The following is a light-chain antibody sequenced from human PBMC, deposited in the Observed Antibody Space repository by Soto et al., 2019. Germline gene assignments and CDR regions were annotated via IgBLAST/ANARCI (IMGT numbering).Light chain of an antibody. J-gene: IGKJ1*01. CDR1: QSISSY. CDR3: QQSYSTPPL. V-gene: IGKV1-39*01. Sequence: DIQMTQSPSSLSASVGDRVTITCRASQSISSYLNWYQQKPGKAPKLLIYAASSLQSGVLSRFSGSGSGTDFTLTISSLQPEDFATYYCQQSYSTPPLFGQGTKVEIK. CDR2: AAS.